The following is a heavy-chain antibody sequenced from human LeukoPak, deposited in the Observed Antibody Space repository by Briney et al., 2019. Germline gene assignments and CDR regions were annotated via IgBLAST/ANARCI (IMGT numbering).Heavy chain of an antibody. Sequence: PSETLSLTCTVSGGSISSGDYYWNWFRQPPGKGLEWIGYIYYSGSTYYNPSLKSRVTISVDTSKNQFSLKLSSVTAADTAVYYCARERVYCGPGACQHWGQGTLVTVSS. J-gene: IGHJ1*01. CDR3: ARERVYCGPGACQH. D-gene: IGHD2-21*01. CDR2: IYYSGST. CDR1: GGSISSGDYY. V-gene: IGHV4-31*03.